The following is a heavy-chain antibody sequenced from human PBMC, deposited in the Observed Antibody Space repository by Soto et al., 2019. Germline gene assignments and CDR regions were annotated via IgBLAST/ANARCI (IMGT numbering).Heavy chain of an antibody. CDR3: TTAEAVAGTYYYYGMDV. CDR2: IKSKTDGGTT. Sequence: EVQLVESGGGLVKPGGSLRLSCAASGFTFSNAWMNWVRQAPGKGLEWVGRIKSKTDGGTTDYAGPVKGRFTISRDDSKNTLYLQMNSLKTEDTAGYYCTTAEAVAGTYYYYGMDVWGQGTTVTVSS. D-gene: IGHD6-19*01. CDR1: GFTFSNAW. V-gene: IGHV3-15*07. J-gene: IGHJ6*02.